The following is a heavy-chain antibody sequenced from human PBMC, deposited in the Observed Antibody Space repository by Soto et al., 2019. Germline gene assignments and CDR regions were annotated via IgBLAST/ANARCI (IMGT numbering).Heavy chain of an antibody. J-gene: IGHJ4*02. D-gene: IGHD6-13*01. V-gene: IGHV3-9*01. CDR3: TTVAAAGTDY. Sequence: PGGSLRLSCAASGFTFDDYAMHWVRQGPGKGLEWVSSISWNSGDIVYADSVKGRFTISRDNPKNSLYLQMNSLRVEDTAVYYCTTVAAAGTDYWGQGTLVTVSS. CDR2: ISWNSGDI. CDR1: GFTFDDYA.